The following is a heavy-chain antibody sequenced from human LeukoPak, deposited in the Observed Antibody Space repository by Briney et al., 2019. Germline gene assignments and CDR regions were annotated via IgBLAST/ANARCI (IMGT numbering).Heavy chain of an antibody. CDR1: GGTFSSYA. Sequence: GASVKVSCKASGGTFSSYAISWVRQAPGQGLEWMGRIIPIFGTANYAQKFQGRVTITTDESTSTAYMELSSLRSEDTAVYYCARGRGTTVTTGKGGWFDPWGQGTLVTVSS. CDR3: ARGRGTTVTTGKGGWFDP. V-gene: IGHV1-69*05. J-gene: IGHJ5*02. CDR2: IIPIFGTA. D-gene: IGHD4-17*01.